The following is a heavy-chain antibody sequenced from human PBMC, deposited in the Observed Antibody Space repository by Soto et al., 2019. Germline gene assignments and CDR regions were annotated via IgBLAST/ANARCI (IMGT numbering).Heavy chain of an antibody. CDR3: TTEVVVVITQGGRYFQH. D-gene: IGHD3-22*01. CDR1: GFTFSNAW. CDR2: IKSKTDGGTT. J-gene: IGHJ1*01. V-gene: IGHV3-15*07. Sequence: EVQLVESGGGLVKPGGSLRLSCAASGFTFSNAWMNWVRQAPGKGLAWVGRIKSKTDGGTTDYAAPVKGRFTISRDDSKNTLYLQMNSLKTEDTAVYYCTTEVVVVITQGGRYFQHWGQGTLVTVSS.